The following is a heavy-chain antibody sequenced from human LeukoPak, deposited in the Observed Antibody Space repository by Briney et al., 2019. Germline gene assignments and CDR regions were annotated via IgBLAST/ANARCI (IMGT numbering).Heavy chain of an antibody. V-gene: IGHV3-15*01. D-gene: IGHD3-22*01. CDR1: GFTFSNAW. CDR3: TTLYYYDSSGYYKAIDY. CDR2: IKSKTDGGTT. Sequence: GGSLRLSCAASGFTFSNAWMSWVRQAPGKGLEWVGRIKSKTDGGTTDYAAPVKGRFTISRDDSKNTLYLQMNSLKTEDTAVYYCTTLYYYDSSGYYKAIDYWGQGTLVTVSS. J-gene: IGHJ4*02.